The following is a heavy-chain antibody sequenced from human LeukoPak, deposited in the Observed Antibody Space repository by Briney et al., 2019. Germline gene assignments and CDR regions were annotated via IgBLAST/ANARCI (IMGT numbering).Heavy chain of an antibody. V-gene: IGHV4-61*02. CDR2: ISSTGST. CDR3: ARATYYDFWSGYYTRWYFDL. D-gene: IGHD3-3*01. J-gene: IGHJ2*01. Sequence: PSQTLSLTCTVSGGSISSGGHYWRWIRQPAGKGLEYLGRISSTGSTNYNPSLRSRVTISVDTSKNQFSLKLSSVTAADTAVYYCARATYYDFWSGYYTRWYFDLWGRGTLVTVSS. CDR1: GGSISSGGHY.